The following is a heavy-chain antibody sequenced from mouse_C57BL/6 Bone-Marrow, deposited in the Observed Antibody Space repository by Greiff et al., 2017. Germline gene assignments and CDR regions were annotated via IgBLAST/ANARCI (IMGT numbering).Heavy chain of an antibody. Sequence: QVQLQQPGAELVRPGTSVKLSCKASGYTFTSYWMHWVKQSPGQGLEWIGVIDPSDSYTNYNQKFKGKATLTVAKSSCPAYMQLSSVTSEGAAVSVCARYSAWFADWGQGTLVTVSA. CDR2: IDPSDSYT. J-gene: IGHJ3*01. CDR1: GYTFTSYW. D-gene: IGHD2-12*01. CDR3: ARYSAWFAD. V-gene: IGHV1-59*01.